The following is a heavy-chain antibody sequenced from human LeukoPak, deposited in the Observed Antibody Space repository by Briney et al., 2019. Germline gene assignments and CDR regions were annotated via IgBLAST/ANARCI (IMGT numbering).Heavy chain of an antibody. D-gene: IGHD2-2*01. CDR2: ISSKSNSYAT. CDR3: SRLEDIVVVAAFDI. CDR1: GFTFSGSA. V-gene: IGHV3-73*01. J-gene: IGHJ3*02. Sequence: PGGSLRLSCAASGFTFSGSAMHWVRQASGKGLEWVGRISSKSNSYATAYAASVKGRFTISRDDSKNTAYLQMNNLRTEDTAVYFCSRLEDIVVVAAFDIWGQGTLVTVSS.